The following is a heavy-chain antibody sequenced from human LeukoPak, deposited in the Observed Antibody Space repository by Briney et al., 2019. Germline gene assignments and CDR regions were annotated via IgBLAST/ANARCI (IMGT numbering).Heavy chain of an antibody. CDR1: GYTFTTYG. Sequence: GASVKVSCRSSGYTFTTYGITWVRRAPGQGLEWMGWISTYNGNTNCAQKLQGRVTMTTDTSTSTAYMELRSLRSDDTAMYYCARDRMDTGTYFDYWGQGTLVTVSS. D-gene: IGHD5-18*01. J-gene: IGHJ4*02. CDR3: ARDRMDTGTYFDY. V-gene: IGHV1-18*01. CDR2: ISTYNGNT.